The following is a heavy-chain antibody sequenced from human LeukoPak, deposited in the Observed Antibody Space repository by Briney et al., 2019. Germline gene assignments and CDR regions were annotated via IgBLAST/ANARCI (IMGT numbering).Heavy chain of an antibody. V-gene: IGHV1-2*02. CDR3: AIMRIFEANWFDP. CDR1: GYTFTGYY. D-gene: IGHD3-16*01. CDR2: INPNSGGT. J-gene: IGHJ5*02. Sequence: ASVKVSCKASGYTFTGYYMHWVRQAPGQGLEWMGWINPNSGGTNYAQKFQGRVTMTRDTSISTAYMELSRLRSDDTAVYYCAIMRIFEANWFDPWGQGTLVTVSS.